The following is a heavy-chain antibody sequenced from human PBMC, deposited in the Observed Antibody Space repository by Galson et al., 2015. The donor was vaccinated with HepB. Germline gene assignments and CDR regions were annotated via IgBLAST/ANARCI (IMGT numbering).Heavy chain of an antibody. CDR1: GYTFTSYD. CDR3: ARGRDDVWSGSPGNWFDP. J-gene: IGHJ5*02. V-gene: IGHV1-8*01. Sequence: SVKVSCKASGYTFTSYDINWVRQATGQGLEWMGWMNPNSGNTGYAQKFQGRVTMPRNTSISTAYMELSSLRSEDTAVYYCARGRDDVWSGSPGNWFDPWGQATLVTVSS. CDR2: MNPNSGNT. D-gene: IGHD3-3*01.